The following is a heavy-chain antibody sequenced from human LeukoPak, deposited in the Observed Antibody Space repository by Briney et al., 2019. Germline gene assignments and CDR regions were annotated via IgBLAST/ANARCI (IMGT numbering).Heavy chain of an antibody. D-gene: IGHD1-26*01. Sequence: GGSLRLSCAASGFTFSSYSMNWVRQAPGKGLEWVSSISSSSSYIYYADSVKGRFTISRDNAKNSLYLQINSLRAEDTAVYYCARDAMGATTRWGQGTLVTVSS. CDR2: ISSSSSYI. J-gene: IGHJ4*02. V-gene: IGHV3-21*01. CDR1: GFTFSSYS. CDR3: ARDAMGATTR.